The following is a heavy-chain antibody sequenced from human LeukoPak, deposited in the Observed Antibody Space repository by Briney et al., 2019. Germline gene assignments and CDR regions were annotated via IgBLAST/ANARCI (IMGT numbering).Heavy chain of an antibody. Sequence: GASVKVSCKASGYTFTSYYMHWVRQAPGQGLEWMGIINPSGGSTSYAQKFQGRVTMTRDMSTSTVYMELSSLRSEDAAVYYCARRSKMATIDYWGQGTLVTVSS. V-gene: IGHV1-46*01. CDR3: ARRSKMATIDY. D-gene: IGHD5-24*01. CDR1: GYTFTSYY. J-gene: IGHJ4*02. CDR2: INPSGGST.